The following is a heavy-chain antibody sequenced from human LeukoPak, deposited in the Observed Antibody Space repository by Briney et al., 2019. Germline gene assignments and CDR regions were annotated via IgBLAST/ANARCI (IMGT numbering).Heavy chain of an antibody. CDR3: ARGSGTNWFDP. J-gene: IGHJ5*02. D-gene: IGHD1-26*01. CDR1: GYTFTSYG. CDR2: ISAYNGNT. Sequence: ASVKVSCKASGYTFTSYGISWVRQAPGQGLEWMGWISAYNGNTNYAQKLQGRVTVTTDTSTSTAYMELSSLRSEDTAVYYCARGSGTNWFDPWGQGTLVTVSS. V-gene: IGHV1-18*01.